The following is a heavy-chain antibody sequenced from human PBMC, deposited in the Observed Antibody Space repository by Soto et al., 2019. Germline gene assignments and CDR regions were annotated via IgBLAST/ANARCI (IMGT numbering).Heavy chain of an antibody. CDR2: ISYDGSNK. V-gene: IGHV3-30*18. CDR3: AKELGRFLEWLNYGMDV. CDR1: GFTFSSYG. D-gene: IGHD3-3*01. J-gene: IGHJ6*02. Sequence: SLRLSCAASGFTFSSYGMHWVRQAPGKGLEWVAVISYDGSNKYYADSVKGRFTISRDNSKNTLYLQMNSLRAEDTAVYYCAKELGRFLEWLNYGMDVWGQGTTVTVSS.